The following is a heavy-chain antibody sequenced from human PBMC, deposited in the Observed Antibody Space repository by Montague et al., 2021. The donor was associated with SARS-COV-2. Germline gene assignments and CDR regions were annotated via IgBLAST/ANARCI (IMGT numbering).Heavy chain of an antibody. D-gene: IGHD3-10*01. Sequence: SETLSLTCTVSGGSVSGTSYYWAWIRQPPGKGLEWIVNIHHSGTTFYNLSLKSRVTISVDTSKNEVSLKLNSVTAADTAVYYCARAPYYGPGKPYQFDYWGRGTLVTVSS. V-gene: IGHV4-39*01. CDR3: ARAPYYGPGKPYQFDY. CDR2: IHHSGTT. J-gene: IGHJ4*02. CDR1: GGSVSGTSYY.